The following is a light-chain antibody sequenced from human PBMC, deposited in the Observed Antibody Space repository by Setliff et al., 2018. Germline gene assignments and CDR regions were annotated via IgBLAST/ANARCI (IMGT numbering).Light chain of an antibody. V-gene: IGLV2-14*03. J-gene: IGLJ2*01. CDR1: SSDIGAYTY. CDR3: SSYTTSSLRV. CDR2: DVS. Sequence: QSALTQPASMSGSPGQSITISCTGTSSDIGAYTYVSWYQQHPGKAPKLLISDVSYRPSGVSHRFSGSKSGNTASPTISWLQAEDEADYYCSSYTTSSLRVFGGGTKVTVL.